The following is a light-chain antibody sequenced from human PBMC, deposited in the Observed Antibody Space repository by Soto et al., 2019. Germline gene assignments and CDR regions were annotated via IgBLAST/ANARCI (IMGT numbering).Light chain of an antibody. Sequence: DIQMTQSPSSLSASVGDTVTITCRASQDISHYLAWYQKRPGKVPKLLIHTASILQSGVSSRFNASGSGADFTLTISSLQPEDVATYYCQKYDRVPWTFGRGTKVEIK. CDR3: QKYDRVPWT. CDR1: QDISHY. V-gene: IGKV1-27*01. CDR2: TAS. J-gene: IGKJ1*01.